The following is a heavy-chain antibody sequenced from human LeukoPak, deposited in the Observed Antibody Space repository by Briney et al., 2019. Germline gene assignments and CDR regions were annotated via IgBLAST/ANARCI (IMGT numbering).Heavy chain of an antibody. CDR2: ISAYNGNT. CDR3: ARDDYDFWSGYYRPLYNWFDP. CDR1: GYTFTSYG. V-gene: IGHV1-18*01. J-gene: IGHJ5*02. D-gene: IGHD3-3*01. Sequence: ASVKVSCKASGYTFTSYGISWVRQAPGQGLEWMGWISAYNGNTNYAQKPQGRVTMTRDTSTSTVYMELSSLRSEDTAVYYCARDDYDFWSGYYRPLYNWFDPWGQGTLVTVSS.